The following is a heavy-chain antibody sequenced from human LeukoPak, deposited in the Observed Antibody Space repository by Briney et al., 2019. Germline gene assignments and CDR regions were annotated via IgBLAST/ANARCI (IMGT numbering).Heavy chain of an antibody. CDR2: ITTDSNNI. CDR1: GVTFSSYS. J-gene: IGHJ4*02. D-gene: IGHD2-15*01. CDR3: AKDHLYCSGGNCYFDF. V-gene: IGHV3-21*01. Sequence: GGSLRLSCAAAGVTFSSYSMNWIRQAPGKGLEWVSFITTDSNNIYYADSVKGRFTISRDNAKNSLYLQMNSLRAEDTAVYYCAKDHLYCSGGNCYFDFWGQGTLVSVSS.